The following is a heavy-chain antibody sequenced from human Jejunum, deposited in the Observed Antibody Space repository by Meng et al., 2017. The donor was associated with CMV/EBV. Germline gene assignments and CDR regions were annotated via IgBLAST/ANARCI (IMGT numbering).Heavy chain of an antibody. CDR3: ASHKDGFNPFDY. D-gene: IGHD5-24*01. V-gene: IGHV3-21*02. CDR2: IGSMSTAI. J-gene: IGHJ4*02. CDR1: GLTFTGYS. Sequence: EVQLVESGGGLVNPGGCXXLSCAVSGLTFTGYSMNWVRQAPGKGLEWISSIGSMSTAIFYADSVKGRFTISRDNANNSLFLQLNSLRAEDTAVYYCASHKDGFNPFDYWGQGTLVTVSS.